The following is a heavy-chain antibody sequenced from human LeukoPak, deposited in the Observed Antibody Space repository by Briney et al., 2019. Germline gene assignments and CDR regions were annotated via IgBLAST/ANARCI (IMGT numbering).Heavy chain of an antibody. Sequence: SVKVSCKASGGTFSSYAISWVRQAPGQGLEWMGGIIPIFGTANYAQKFQGRVTITADESTSTAYMELSSLRSEDTAVYYCARDTAYGDYVFIYWGQGTLVTVSS. CDR2: IIPIFGTA. D-gene: IGHD4-17*01. V-gene: IGHV1-69*01. J-gene: IGHJ4*02. CDR3: ARDTAYGDYVFIY. CDR1: GGTFSSYA.